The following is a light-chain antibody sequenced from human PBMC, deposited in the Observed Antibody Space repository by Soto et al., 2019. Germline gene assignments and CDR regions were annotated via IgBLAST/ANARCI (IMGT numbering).Light chain of an antibody. V-gene: IGKV3-20*01. CDR2: GAS. J-gene: IGKJ5*01. CDR3: QQHGISHIT. Sequence: ERVLTQSPGTLSLSPGERASLPCSASQIIINDYLAWYQQKPGQAPRLLIYGASSRATGIPDRFSGSGSGTDFTLTISRLEPDDFAVYYCQQHGISHITFGQGTRLEIK. CDR1: QIIINDY.